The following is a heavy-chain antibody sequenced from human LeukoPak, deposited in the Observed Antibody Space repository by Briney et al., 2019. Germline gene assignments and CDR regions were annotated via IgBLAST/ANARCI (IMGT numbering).Heavy chain of an antibody. Sequence: PGGSLRLSCAASGFTVSSNYMSWVRQAPGKGLEWVSVIYSDGSTYYADSVKGRFTISRDNSKNTLYLQMNSLRAEDTAVYYCARDPDYYDSSGYGAFDIWGQGTMVTVSS. CDR1: GFTVSSNY. V-gene: IGHV3-66*01. CDR2: IYSDGST. CDR3: ARDPDYYDSSGYGAFDI. J-gene: IGHJ3*02. D-gene: IGHD3-22*01.